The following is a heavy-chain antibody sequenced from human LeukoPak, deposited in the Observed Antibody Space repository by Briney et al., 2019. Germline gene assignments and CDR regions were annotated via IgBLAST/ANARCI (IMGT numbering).Heavy chain of an antibody. Sequence: SETLSLTCTVSGGSISSGSYYWSWIRQPAGKGLEWIGRIYTSGSTNYNPSLKSRVTISVDTSKNQFSLKLSSVTAADTAVYYSARDRPLVGGDAFDIWGQGTMVTVSS. D-gene: IGHD1-26*01. CDR2: IYTSGST. J-gene: IGHJ3*02. CDR1: GGSISSGSYY. CDR3: ARDRPLVGGDAFDI. V-gene: IGHV4-61*02.